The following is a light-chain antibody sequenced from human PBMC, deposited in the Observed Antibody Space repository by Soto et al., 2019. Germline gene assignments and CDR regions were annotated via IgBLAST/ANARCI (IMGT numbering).Light chain of an antibody. J-gene: IGKJ5*01. V-gene: IGKV3-11*01. CDR3: QQPSNLRIT. CDR1: QSVSSK. Sequence: EIVMTQSAATVSVSPGESATLSCIARQSVSSKFVWYQQQPGQAPRLLIYDASTRATGIPARFSGSGSGTDFTLTISSLEPEDFAVYYCQQPSNLRITFGQGTRLEIK. CDR2: DAS.